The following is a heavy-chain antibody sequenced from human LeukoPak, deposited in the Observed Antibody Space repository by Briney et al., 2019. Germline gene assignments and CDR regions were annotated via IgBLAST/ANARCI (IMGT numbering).Heavy chain of an antibody. V-gene: IGHV3-48*03. CDR1: GFTFSRYE. J-gene: IGHJ3*02. D-gene: IGHD1-14*01. Sequence: PGGSLRLSCAASGFTFSRYEMNWVRQAPGKGLEWVSHISSSGRTVKYAESVKGRFTISRDNPKNSLYLQMNSLRAEDTGLYHCVMGFGTAVSGAFDIWGQGTMVTVSS. CDR2: ISSSGRTV. CDR3: VMGFGTAVSGAFDI.